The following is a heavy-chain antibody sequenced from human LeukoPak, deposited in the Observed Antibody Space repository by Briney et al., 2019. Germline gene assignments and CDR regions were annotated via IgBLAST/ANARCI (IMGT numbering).Heavy chain of an antibody. Sequence: GGSLRLSCAASGFTFSSYWMSWVRQAPGKGLEWVANIKQDGSEKYYVDSVKGRFTISRDNAKNSLYLQMNSLRAEDTAVCYCAREDYYDSSGYGVWGQGTMVTVSS. CDR2: IKQDGSEK. V-gene: IGHV3-7*01. CDR3: AREDYYDSSGYGV. J-gene: IGHJ3*01. CDR1: GFTFSSYW. D-gene: IGHD3-22*01.